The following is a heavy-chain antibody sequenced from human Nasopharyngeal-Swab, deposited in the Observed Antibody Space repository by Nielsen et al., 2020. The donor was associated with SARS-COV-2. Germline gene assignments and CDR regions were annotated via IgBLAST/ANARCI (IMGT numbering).Heavy chain of an antibody. V-gene: IGHV2-5*01. Sequence: WIRQPPGKALEWLALIYWNDDKRYSPSLKSRLTITKDTSKNQVVLTMTNMDPVDTATYYCAHRPLRGAVGERDWFDPWGQGTLVTVSS. CDR3: AHRPLRGAVGERDWFDP. D-gene: IGHD3-16*01. J-gene: IGHJ5*02. CDR2: IYWNDDK.